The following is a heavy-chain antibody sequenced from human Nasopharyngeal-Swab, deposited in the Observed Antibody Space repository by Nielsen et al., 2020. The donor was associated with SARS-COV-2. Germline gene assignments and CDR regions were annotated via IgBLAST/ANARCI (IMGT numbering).Heavy chain of an antibody. CDR1: GYTFTGYY. CDR2: INPNSGGP. J-gene: IGHJ4*02. D-gene: IGHD6-13*01. Sequence: ASVKVSCKASGYTFTGYYMHWVRQAPGQGLEWMGRINPNSGGPNYAQKFQGRVTMTRDTSISTAYMELSRLRSDDTAVYYCARGVAAAGTPFPRYYFDYWGQGTLVTVSS. CDR3: ARGVAAAGTPFPRYYFDY. V-gene: IGHV1-2*06.